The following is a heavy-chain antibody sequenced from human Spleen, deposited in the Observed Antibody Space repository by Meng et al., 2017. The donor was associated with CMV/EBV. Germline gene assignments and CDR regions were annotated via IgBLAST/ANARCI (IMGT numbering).Heavy chain of an antibody. J-gene: IGHJ6*02. CDR2: ISWNSRSI. V-gene: IGHV3-9*01. CDR1: GFTFDDHV. Sequence: GGSLRLSCAASGFTFDDHVMHWVRQAPGKGLEWVSGISWNSRSIDYADSVKGRFTISRDNSKNTLYLQMNSLRAEDTAVYYCAKETYSSSFFSGYYYGMDVWGQGTTVTVSS. CDR3: AKETYSSSFFSGYYYGMDV. D-gene: IGHD6-6*01.